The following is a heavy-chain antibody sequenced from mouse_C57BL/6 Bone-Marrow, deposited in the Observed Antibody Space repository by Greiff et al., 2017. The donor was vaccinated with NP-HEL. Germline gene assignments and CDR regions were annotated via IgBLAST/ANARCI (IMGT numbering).Heavy chain of an antibody. CDR2: ISDGGSYT. CDR3: ARDPTY. J-gene: IGHJ2*01. CDR1: GFTFSSYA. Sequence: EVMLVESGGGLVKPGGSLKLSCAASGFTFSSYAMSWVRQTPEKRLEWVATISDGGSYTYYPDNVKGRFTLSRDNAKINLYLQMSHLKSEDTAMYYCARDPTYWGQGTTLTVSS. V-gene: IGHV5-4*01.